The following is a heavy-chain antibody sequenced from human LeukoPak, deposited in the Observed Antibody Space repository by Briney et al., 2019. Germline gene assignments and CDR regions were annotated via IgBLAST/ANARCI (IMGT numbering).Heavy chain of an antibody. CDR2: IKQDGSEK. CDR1: GFTFSSYA. D-gene: IGHD6-13*01. J-gene: IGHJ4*02. Sequence: AGGSLRLSCAASGFTFSSYAMSWVRQAPGKGLEWVANIKQDGSEKYYVDSVKGRFTISRDNAKNSLYLQMNSLRAEDTAVYYCAKLDDSSSWYYFDYWGQGTLVTVSS. CDR3: AKLDDSSSWYYFDY. V-gene: IGHV3-7*03.